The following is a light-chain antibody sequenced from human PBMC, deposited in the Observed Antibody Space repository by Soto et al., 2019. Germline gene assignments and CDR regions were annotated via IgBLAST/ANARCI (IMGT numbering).Light chain of an antibody. CDR1: QGINSY. J-gene: IGKJ5*01. V-gene: IGKV1-9*01. CDR2: DAS. Sequence: DIQLTQSPSFLSASVGDRVTITCRASQGINSYLAWYQQKPGKAPKVLMYDASTLQRGVPSRFSGSGSGTEFTLAIGSLQPEDFATYYCQQFNDYPITFGQGTRLEIK. CDR3: QQFNDYPIT.